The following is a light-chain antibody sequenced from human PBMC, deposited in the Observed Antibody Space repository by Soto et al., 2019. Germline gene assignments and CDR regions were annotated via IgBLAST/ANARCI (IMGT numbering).Light chain of an antibody. CDR2: HVS. Sequence: QSLLTQPASVSGSPGQSITISCTGTSSDVGAYNYVSWCQQHPAKIPKLMIYHVSNRPSGVSDRFSGSKSGNTASLTISGLQAEDEADYYCYSYTTSSTYVFGTGTKVTV. CDR1: SSDVGAYNY. CDR3: YSYTTSSTYV. V-gene: IGLV2-14*01. J-gene: IGLJ1*01.